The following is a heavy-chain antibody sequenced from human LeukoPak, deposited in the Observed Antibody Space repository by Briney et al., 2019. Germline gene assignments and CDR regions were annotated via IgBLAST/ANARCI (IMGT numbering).Heavy chain of an antibody. CDR1: GFTFSSYA. Sequence: PGGSLRLSCAASGFTFSSYAMSWVRQAPGKGLEWVSAISGSGGSTYYADSVEGRFTISRDNSKNTLYLQMNSLRAEDTAVYYCAKDGSAAVAGLFDYWGQGTLVTVSS. D-gene: IGHD6-19*01. V-gene: IGHV3-23*01. CDR3: AKDGSAAVAGLFDY. CDR2: ISGSGGST. J-gene: IGHJ4*02.